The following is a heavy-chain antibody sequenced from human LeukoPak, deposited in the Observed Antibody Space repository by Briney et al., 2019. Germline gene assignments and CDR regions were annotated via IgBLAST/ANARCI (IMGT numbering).Heavy chain of an antibody. J-gene: IGHJ3*02. D-gene: IGHD6-13*01. Sequence: GGSLRLSCAASGFTFSSYDMHWVRQAKGKGLEWVSAIGTAGDTYYPGSVKGRFTISRENAKNSLYLQMNSLRAGDTAVYYCARGHSSSWHAFDIWGQGTMVTVSS. CDR2: IGTAGDT. CDR1: GFTFSSYD. V-gene: IGHV3-13*01. CDR3: ARGHSSSWHAFDI.